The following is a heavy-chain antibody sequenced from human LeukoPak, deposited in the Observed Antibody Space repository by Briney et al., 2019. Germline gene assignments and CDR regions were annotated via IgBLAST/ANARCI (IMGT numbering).Heavy chain of an antibody. CDR3: ARGYDFWSALFDP. CDR2: VNPNSGNT. D-gene: IGHD3-3*01. J-gene: IGHJ5*02. Sequence: SLKVACKASGYTFTGYEINWVRQATGQGLEWMGWVNPNSGNTGYAQKFQGRVTMTRNTSISTAYMELSSLRSEDTAVYYCARGYDFWSALFDPWGQGTLVTVSS. V-gene: IGHV1-8*01. CDR1: GYTFTGYE.